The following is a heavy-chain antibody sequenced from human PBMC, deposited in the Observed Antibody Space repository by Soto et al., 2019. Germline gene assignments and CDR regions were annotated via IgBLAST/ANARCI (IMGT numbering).Heavy chain of an antibody. V-gene: IGHV3-30*03. CDR2: ISYDGSLQ. CDR1: GFAFSSYG. D-gene: IGHD3-10*01. Sequence: QAQLVESGGGVVQPGRSLRLSCAASGFAFSSYGMHWVRQAPGTGLEWVAVISYDGSLQHYADSVKGRFTISRDNSKNMVCLRMSRLGAEDTAVYYGVSDRGCGHASVPYSWGQGTLVSVSS. CDR3: VSDRGCGHASVPYS. J-gene: IGHJ4*02.